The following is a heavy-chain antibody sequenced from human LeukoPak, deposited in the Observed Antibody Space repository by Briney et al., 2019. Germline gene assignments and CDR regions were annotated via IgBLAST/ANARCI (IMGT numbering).Heavy chain of an antibody. J-gene: IGHJ6*02. V-gene: IGHV4-61*01. D-gene: IGHD1-26*01. CDR3: ARVGGSNFYYYGMDV. CDR2: IYDSGST. Sequence: SETLSLTCTVSGGSVSSGSYYWSWIRQPPGKGLEWIGYIYDSGSTNYNPSLKSRVTISVDTSKNQFSLRLSSVTAADTAVYYCARVGGSNFYYYGMDVWGQGTTVTVSS. CDR1: GGSVSSGSYY.